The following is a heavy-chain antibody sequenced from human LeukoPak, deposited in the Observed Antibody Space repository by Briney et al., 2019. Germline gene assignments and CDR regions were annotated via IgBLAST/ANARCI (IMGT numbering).Heavy chain of an antibody. CDR1: GYSLSRGYY. V-gene: IGHV4-38-2*02. D-gene: IGHD3-22*01. J-gene: IGHJ4*02. CDR2: VYHIGNT. CDR3: ARAGWIITSTIDY. Sequence: SETLSLTCSVSGYSLSRGYYWAWIRQPPGRGLEWIGTVYHIGNTYYNPSLESRASMSVDTSTNEFSLTLKSVTAADTAVYYCARAGWIITSTIDYWGQGALVTVSS.